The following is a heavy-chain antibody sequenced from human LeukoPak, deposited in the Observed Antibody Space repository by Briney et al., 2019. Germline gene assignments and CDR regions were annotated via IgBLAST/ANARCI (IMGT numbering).Heavy chain of an antibody. CDR1: GGSISSGTYY. CDR2: FSYTGST. V-gene: IGHV4-61*01. Sequence: PSETLSLTCTVSGGSISSGTYYWSWIRQPPGKGLEWIGYFSYTGSTNYNPSLRSRVTISVDTSKNQFSLKLNSVTAADTAVYYCARVPALRVVTTPTYFDLWGLGTLVSVSS. J-gene: IGHJ4*02. CDR3: ARVPALRVVTTPTYFDL. D-gene: IGHD2-21*02.